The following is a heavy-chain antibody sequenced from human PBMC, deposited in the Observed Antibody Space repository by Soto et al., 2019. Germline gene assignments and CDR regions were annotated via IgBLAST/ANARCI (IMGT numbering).Heavy chain of an antibody. V-gene: IGHV4-39*01. CDR2: IYYSGST. Sequence: SETLSLTCTVSGGSISSSSYYWGWIRQPPGKGLEWIGSIYYSGSTYYNPSLKSRVTISVDTSKNQFSLKLSSVTAADTAVYYCASAYYDILTGYSTLGYFDYWGQGTLVTVSS. CDR1: GGSISSSSYY. J-gene: IGHJ4*02. D-gene: IGHD3-9*01. CDR3: ASAYYDILTGYSTLGYFDY.